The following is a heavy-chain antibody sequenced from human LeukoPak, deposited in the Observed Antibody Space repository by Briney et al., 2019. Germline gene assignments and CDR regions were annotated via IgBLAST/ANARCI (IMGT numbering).Heavy chain of an antibody. CDR1: GYSISSGYY. J-gene: IGHJ6*03. CDR3: ARLRGYSSSWYSFYYYYYMDV. Sequence: PSETLSLTCTVSGYSISSGYYWGWIRQPPGKGLEWIGSIYHSGSTYYNPSLKSRVTISVDTSKNQFSLKLSSVTAADTAVYYCARLRGYSSSWYSFYYYYYMDVWGKGTTVTVSS. CDR2: IYHSGST. D-gene: IGHD6-13*01. V-gene: IGHV4-38-2*02.